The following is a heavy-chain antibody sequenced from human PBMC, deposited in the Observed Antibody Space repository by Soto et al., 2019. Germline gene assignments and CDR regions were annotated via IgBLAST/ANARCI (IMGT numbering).Heavy chain of an antibody. D-gene: IGHD2-15*01. V-gene: IGHV1-18*04. CDR2: ISAYNDNT. J-gene: IGHJ6*02. CDR3: ARVVVVLAALYYYGMDV. Sequence: ASVKVSCKASGYTFPSYGISWVRQAPGQGREWIGWISAYNDNTNYAQKLQGRVTRTTDAATSTAYMELRSLRSDDTAVYYCARVVVVLAALYYYGMDVWGQGTTVTVSS. CDR1: GYTFPSYG.